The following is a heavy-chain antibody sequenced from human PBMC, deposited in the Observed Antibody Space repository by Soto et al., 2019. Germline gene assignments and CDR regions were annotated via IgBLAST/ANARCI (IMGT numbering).Heavy chain of an antibody. CDR1: GYTFTSYD. D-gene: IGHD2-2*01. CDR3: ARDPLTRYCSGPSCFLGYAFDI. CDR2: MNPNSGNT. Sequence: ASVKVSCKASGYTFTSYDINWVRQATGQGPEWMGWMNPNSGNTGFAQKFQGRVTITTDTSTTTAFMELRSLRSDDTAVYYCARDPLTRYCSGPSCFLGYAFDIWGQGTMVTVSS. V-gene: IGHV1-8*01. J-gene: IGHJ3*02.